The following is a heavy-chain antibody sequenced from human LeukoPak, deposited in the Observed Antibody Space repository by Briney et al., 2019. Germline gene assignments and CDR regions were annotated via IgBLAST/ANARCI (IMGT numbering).Heavy chain of an antibody. V-gene: IGHV3-23*01. CDR3: AKDPYYYGSGSYFVYFDY. J-gene: IGHJ4*02. D-gene: IGHD3-10*01. CDR2: ISNSGGNT. Sequence: PGGSLRLSCAASGFTFSTYAMSWVRQAPEKGLEWVSVISNSGGNTYYADSVKGRFTISRDNSKNTLYLQMNSLRAEDTAVYYCAKDPYYYGSGSYFVYFDYWGQGTLVTVSS. CDR1: GFTFSTYA.